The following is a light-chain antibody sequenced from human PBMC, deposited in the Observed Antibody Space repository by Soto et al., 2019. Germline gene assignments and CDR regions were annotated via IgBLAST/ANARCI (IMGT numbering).Light chain of an antibody. CDR3: QQYTSTPRT. J-gene: IGKJ1*01. Sequence: ENVLTQSPGTLSLSPGETATLSCRASQSLNPNYLAWFQQKPGQAPRLLIYAASRRATRIPDRFGGSGSGTDFTLTISGLEPEDFAVYYCQQYTSTPRTFGLGTRVELK. CDR2: AAS. CDR1: QSLNPNY. V-gene: IGKV3-20*01.